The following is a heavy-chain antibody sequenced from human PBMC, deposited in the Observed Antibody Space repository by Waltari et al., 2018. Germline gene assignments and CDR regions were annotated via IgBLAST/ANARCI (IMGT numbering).Heavy chain of an antibody. CDR1: GFTFSSYA. D-gene: IGHD3-10*01. J-gene: IGHJ4*02. CDR3: AKDPGSGSYYNVGYYFDY. Sequence: EVQLLESGVGLVQPGGSLRLSCAASGFTFSSYAMRWVRQAPGKGLEWVSAISGSGGSTYYADSVKGRFTISRDNSKNTLYLQMNSLRAEDTAVYYCAKDPGSGSYYNVGYYFDYWGQGTLVTVSS. CDR2: ISGSGGST. V-gene: IGHV3-23*01.